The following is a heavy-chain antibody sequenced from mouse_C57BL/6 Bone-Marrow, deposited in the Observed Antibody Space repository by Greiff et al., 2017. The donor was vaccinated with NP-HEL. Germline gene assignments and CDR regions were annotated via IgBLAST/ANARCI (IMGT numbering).Heavy chain of an antibody. D-gene: IGHD1-1*01. J-gene: IGHJ2*01. Sequence: QVQLQQPGAELVKPGASVKLSCKASGYTFTSYWMHWVKQRPGQGLEWIGMIHPNSGSTNYNEKFKSKATLTVDKSSSTAYMQLSSLTSEDSAVYYCARFLFYYYGSSLDDWGQGTTLTVSS. CDR2: IHPNSGST. V-gene: IGHV1-64*01. CDR1: GYTFTSYW. CDR3: ARFLFYYYGSSLDD.